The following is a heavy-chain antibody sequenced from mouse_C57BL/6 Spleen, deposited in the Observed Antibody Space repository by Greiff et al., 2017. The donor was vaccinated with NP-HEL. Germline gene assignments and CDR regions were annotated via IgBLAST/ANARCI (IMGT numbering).Heavy chain of an antibody. CDR3: ASGGYDVLAWFAY. D-gene: IGHD2-2*01. CDR1: GYAFTNYL. V-gene: IGHV1-54*01. Sequence: QVQLQQSGAELVRPGTSVKVSCKASGYAFTNYLIEWVKQRPGQGLEWIGVINPGSGGTNYNEKFKGKATLTADKSSSTAYMQLSSLTSEDSAVYFCASGGYDVLAWFAYWGQGTLVTVSA. CDR2: INPGSGGT. J-gene: IGHJ3*01.